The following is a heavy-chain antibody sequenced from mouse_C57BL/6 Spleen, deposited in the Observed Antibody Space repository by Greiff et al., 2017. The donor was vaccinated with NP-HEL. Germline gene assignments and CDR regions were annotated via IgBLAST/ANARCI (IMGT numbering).Heavy chain of an antibody. CDR3: ARRDDGYLAWFAY. Sequence: QVQLQQPGAELVKPGASVKLSCKASGYTFTSYWMQWVKQRPGQGLEWIGEIDPSDSYTNYNQKFKGKATLTVDTSSSTAYMQLSSLTSEDSAVYYCARRDDGYLAWFAYWGQGTLVTVSA. CDR1: GYTFTSYW. CDR2: IDPSDSYT. V-gene: IGHV1-50*01. J-gene: IGHJ3*01. D-gene: IGHD2-3*01.